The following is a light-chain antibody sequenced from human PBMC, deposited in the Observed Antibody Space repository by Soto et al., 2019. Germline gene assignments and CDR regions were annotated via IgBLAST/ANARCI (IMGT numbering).Light chain of an antibody. V-gene: IGKV3-15*01. CDR3: QQYKHWPRT. CDR1: QSISSN. CDR2: GAS. Sequence: ETVMTQSPATLSVSPGERATLSCTASQSISSNLVWYQQKPGQAPRLLIYGASTRATGIPTRFSGSGSGTEFTLSISSLQSEDFAIYYCQQYKHWPRTFGQGTKVDI. J-gene: IGKJ1*01.